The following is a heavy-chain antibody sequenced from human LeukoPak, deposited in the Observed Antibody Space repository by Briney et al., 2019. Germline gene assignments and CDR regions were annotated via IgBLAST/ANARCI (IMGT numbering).Heavy chain of an antibody. CDR3: AREPSESFRFDY. D-gene: IGHD1-26*01. V-gene: IGHV1-46*01. J-gene: IGHJ4*02. Sequence: ASVTVSCKASGYTFTTYYIHWVRQAPGQGLEWVGIMKSNSGSTTYAQQFQGRVTMTRDTSTSTVYMELSSLRSEDTAVYYCAREPSESFRFDYWGQGTLVTVSS. CDR1: GYTFTTYY. CDR2: MKSNSGST.